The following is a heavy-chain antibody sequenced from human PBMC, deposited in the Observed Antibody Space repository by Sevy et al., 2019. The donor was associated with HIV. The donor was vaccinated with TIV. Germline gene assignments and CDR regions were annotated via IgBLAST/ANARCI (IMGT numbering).Heavy chain of an antibody. CDR3: ARVRTLAGVNGVGWFDP. V-gene: IGHV4-61*02. D-gene: IGHD2-8*01. CDR2: IYPSGST. Sequence: SETLSLTCTVSGGSISSGGYYWSWIRQPAGEGLEWIGRIYPSGSTNYRPSLKSRVTMSVDTSKNQFSLELSSVTAADTAVYYCARVRTLAGVNGVGWFDPWGQGTLVTVSS. J-gene: IGHJ5*02. CDR1: GGSISSGGYY.